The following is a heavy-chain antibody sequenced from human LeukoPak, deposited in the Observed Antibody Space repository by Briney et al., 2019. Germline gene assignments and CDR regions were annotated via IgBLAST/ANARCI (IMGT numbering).Heavy chain of an antibody. D-gene: IGHD1-26*01. V-gene: IGHV3-48*02. Sequence: QTGGSLRLSCAASRFTFSTYSMNWVRQAPGKGLEWVSHISDSSSTIYYADSVKGRFTISRDNAKNSLYLQMNSLRDEDTAVYYCVRDGRWELLPFGMDVWGQGTTVIVSS. CDR1: RFTFSTYS. CDR2: ISDSSSTI. CDR3: VRDGRWELLPFGMDV. J-gene: IGHJ6*02.